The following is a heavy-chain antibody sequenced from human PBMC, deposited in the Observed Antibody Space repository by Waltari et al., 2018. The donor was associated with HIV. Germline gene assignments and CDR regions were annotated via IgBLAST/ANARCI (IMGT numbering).Heavy chain of an antibody. CDR2: IKEDGSEK. J-gene: IGHJ4*02. CDR1: GFTFSSYW. CDR3: ARGGFYGSGSKVN. V-gene: IGHV3-7*04. Sequence: EVQLVESGGGLVQPGGSLRLSCAASGFTFSSYWMSWFRPAPGKGLEWVANIKEDGSEKYYVDSVNGRFTISRDNAENSLYLQMNSLRAEDTAVYYCARGGFYGSGSKVNWGQGTLVTVSS. D-gene: IGHD3-10*01.